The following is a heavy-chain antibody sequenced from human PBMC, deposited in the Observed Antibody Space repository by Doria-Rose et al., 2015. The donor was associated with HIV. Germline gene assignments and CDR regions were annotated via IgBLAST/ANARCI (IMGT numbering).Heavy chain of an antibody. CDR3: ARGLLRGGWNDVDYYYGMDV. D-gene: IGHD1-1*01. V-gene: IGHV4-34*01. Sequence: QVQLQQWAAGLVKPSETLSLTCAVFGGSFSGYYWSWIRQPPGKGLELIGVINHSGSTNYKTSIKSRCTIALCTSKNLFSLKLSSVTAADTAVYYCARGLLRGGWNDVDYYYGMDVWGQGTTVTVSS. CDR2: INHSGST. CDR1: GGSFSGYY. J-gene: IGHJ6*02.